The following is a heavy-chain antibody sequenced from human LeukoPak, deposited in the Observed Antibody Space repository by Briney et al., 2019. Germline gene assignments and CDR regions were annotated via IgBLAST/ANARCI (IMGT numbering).Heavy chain of an antibody. D-gene: IGHD6-13*01. J-gene: IGHJ6*03. CDR1: GGTFSSYA. V-gene: IGHV1-69*13. Sequence: GASVKVSCKASGGTFSSYAISWVRQAPGQGLEWMGGIIPIFGTANYAQKFQGRVTITADESTSTAYMELSSLRSEDTAVYYCATRIAAAGRVDYYYYMDVWGKGTTVTISS. CDR2: IIPIFGTA. CDR3: ATRIAAAGRVDYYYYMDV.